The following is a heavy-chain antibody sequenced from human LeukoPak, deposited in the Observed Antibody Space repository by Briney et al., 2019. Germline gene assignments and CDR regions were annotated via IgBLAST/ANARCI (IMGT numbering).Heavy chain of an antibody. Sequence: GGSLRLSCAASGFTFSSYSMNWVRQAPGKGLEWVSSISTGSSYIYYANSVKGRFTISRDNAKNSLYLQMNSLRAEDTAVYYCARDFTSRYFDNFDYWGQGTLVTVSS. CDR2: ISTGSSYI. V-gene: IGHV3-21*01. D-gene: IGHD3-9*01. CDR3: ARDFTSRYFDNFDY. J-gene: IGHJ4*02. CDR1: GFTFSSYS.